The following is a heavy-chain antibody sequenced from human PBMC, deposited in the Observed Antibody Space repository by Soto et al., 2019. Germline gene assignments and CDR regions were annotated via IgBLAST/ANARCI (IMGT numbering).Heavy chain of an antibody. D-gene: IGHD3-22*01. V-gene: IGHV5-10-1*01. J-gene: IGHJ1*01. CDR3: ARQIYDSDTGPNFQYFQH. CDR2: IDPSDSQT. Sequence: PGESLKISCKGSGYSFSGYLSTLVRQKPGKGLEWMGRIDPSDSQTYYSPSFRGHVTISVTKSITTVFLQWSSLRASDTAMYYCARQIYDSDTGPNFQYFQHWGQGTLVTSPQ. CDR1: GYSFSGYL.